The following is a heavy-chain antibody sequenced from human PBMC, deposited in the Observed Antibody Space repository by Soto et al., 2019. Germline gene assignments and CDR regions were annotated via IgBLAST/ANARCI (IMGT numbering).Heavy chain of an antibody. CDR2: TIPIFGTA. J-gene: IGHJ4*02. Sequence: QVQLVQSGAEVKKPGSSVKVSCKASGGTFSSDAISLVRQAPGQGLEWMGGTIPIFGTANYAQKFQGRVTSTADESTSTAYVELCSMRSADTVVYYCARGRWLQSFDYWGQGTMVTVSS. V-gene: IGHV1-69*12. D-gene: IGHD5-12*01. CDR3: ARGRWLQSFDY. CDR1: GGTFSSDA.